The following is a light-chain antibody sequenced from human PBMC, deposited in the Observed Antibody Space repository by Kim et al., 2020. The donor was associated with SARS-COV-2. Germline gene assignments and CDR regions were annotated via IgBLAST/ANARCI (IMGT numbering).Light chain of an antibody. V-gene: IGLV3-21*04. CDR2: YDS. J-gene: IGLJ2*01. Sequence: SYELTQPPSVSVAPGKTARITCGGNNIGSKSVHWYQQKPGQAPVLVIYYDSDRPSGIPERFSGSNSGNTATLTISRVEAGDEADYYCQVWDSSSDHLVFGGGNKLTVL. CDR1: NIGSKS. CDR3: QVWDSSSDHLV.